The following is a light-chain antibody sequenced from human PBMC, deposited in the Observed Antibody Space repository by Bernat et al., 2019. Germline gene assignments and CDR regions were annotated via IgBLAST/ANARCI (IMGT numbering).Light chain of an antibody. CDR1: SLPSQY. CDR2: KDT. V-gene: IGLV3-25*03. Sequence: SYELTQLPSVSVSPGQTARTTCFGDSLPSQYACWYQQKPGQDPLLVIYKDTGSHSGIPERVSASTSGTTVTLTISEGQAEDETDDYCLSSDSSGTWVFGGGTKLTVV. CDR3: LSSDSSGTWV. J-gene: IGLJ3*02.